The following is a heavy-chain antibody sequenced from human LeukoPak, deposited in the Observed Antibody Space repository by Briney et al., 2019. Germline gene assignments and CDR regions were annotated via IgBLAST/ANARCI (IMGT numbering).Heavy chain of an antibody. Sequence: SETLSLTCTVSGGSISNYWSWIRQPAGKGLEWIGRIHASGSTDYNPSLKSRVTVSVDTSKKHLSLRLSSVTAADTAVYYCAREDELAPVGNGFYYFAMDVWGQGTTVTVSS. CDR2: IHASGST. J-gene: IGHJ6*02. D-gene: IGHD6-13*01. CDR3: AREDELAPVGNGFYYFAMDV. CDR1: GGSISNY. V-gene: IGHV4-4*07.